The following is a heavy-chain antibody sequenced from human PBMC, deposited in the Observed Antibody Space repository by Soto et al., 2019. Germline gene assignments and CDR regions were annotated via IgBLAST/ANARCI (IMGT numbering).Heavy chain of an antibody. CDR1: GFTFSSYG. CDR3: AGEMPWFDP. V-gene: IGHV3-33*01. CDR2: IWYDGSNK. J-gene: IGHJ5*02. Sequence: GGSLRLSCAASGFTFSSYGMHWVRQAPGKGLEWVAVIWYDGSNKYYADSVKGRFTISRDNSKNTLYLQMNSLRAEDTAVYYCAGEMPWFDPWGQGTLVTVSS. D-gene: IGHD2-2*01.